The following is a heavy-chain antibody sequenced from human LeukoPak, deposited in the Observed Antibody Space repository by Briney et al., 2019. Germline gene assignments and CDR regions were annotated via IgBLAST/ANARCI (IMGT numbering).Heavy chain of an antibody. CDR2: IYSSGST. V-gene: IGHV4-4*07. CDR1: GGSISNYY. D-gene: IGHD5-18*01. J-gene: IGHJ4*02. CDR3: ARSRGTTMVTRFDY. Sequence: SETLSLTCTVSGGSISNYYWSWIRQPAGKGLEWIGRIYSSGSTNYNPSLKSRVTMSVDTSKNQFPVKLSSVTAADTAVYYCARSRGTTMVTRFDYWGQGTLVTVSS.